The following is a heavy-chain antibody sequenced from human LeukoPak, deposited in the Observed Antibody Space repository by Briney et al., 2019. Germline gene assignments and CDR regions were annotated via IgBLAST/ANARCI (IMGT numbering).Heavy chain of an antibody. CDR1: GGSISSGSYY. V-gene: IGHV4-61*02. CDR3: ARGSPLSIFGVVISYFDY. Sequence: PSETLSLTCTVSGGSISSGSYYWSWIRQPAGKGLEWIGRIYTSGSTNYNPSLKSRVTISVDTSKNQFSLKLSSVTAADTAVYYCARGSPLSIFGVVISYFDYWGQGTLVTVSS. J-gene: IGHJ4*02. CDR2: IYTSGST. D-gene: IGHD3-3*01.